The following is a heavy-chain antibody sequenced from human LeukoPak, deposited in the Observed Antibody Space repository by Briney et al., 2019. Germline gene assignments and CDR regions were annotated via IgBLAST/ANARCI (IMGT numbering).Heavy chain of an antibody. Sequence: KPSETLSLTCAVYGGSFSGYYWSWIRQPPGKGLEWIGEINHSGSTNYNPSLKSRVTVSVDTSKNQFSLKLSSVTAADTAVYYCARTYYDSSGYYYFAYYYYYMDVWGKGTAVTVSS. CDR3: ARTYYDSSGYYYFAYYYYYMDV. D-gene: IGHD3-22*01. CDR1: GGSFSGYY. V-gene: IGHV4-34*01. CDR2: INHSGST. J-gene: IGHJ6*03.